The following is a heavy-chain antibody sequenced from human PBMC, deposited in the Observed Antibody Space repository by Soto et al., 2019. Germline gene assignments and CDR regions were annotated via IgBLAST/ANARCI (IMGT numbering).Heavy chain of an antibody. J-gene: IGHJ4*02. CDR1: GFTFGDYD. CDR2: VSSSGTTM. CDR3: ARMGPRAARPSY. Sequence: QVQLAESGGGLVEPGGYLRISCAASGFTFGDYDMSWIRRSPGKGLEWVSFVSSSGTTMYFADSVKGRFTISRDNAKNSLYLQMNSLRAEDTAVYYCARMGPRAARPSYWGQGTLVTVSS. D-gene: IGHD6-6*01. V-gene: IGHV3-11*01.